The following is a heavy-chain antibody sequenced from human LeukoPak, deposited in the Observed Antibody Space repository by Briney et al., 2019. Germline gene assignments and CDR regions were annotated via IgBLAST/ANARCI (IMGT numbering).Heavy chain of an antibody. CDR3: ARQDCSSTSCYFDY. CDR2: INPNSGGT. J-gene: IGHJ4*02. D-gene: IGHD2-2*01. CDR1: GYTFTGYY. V-gene: IGHV1-2*02. Sequence: ASVKVSCKASGYTFTGYYMHWVRQAPGQGLEWVGWINPNSGGTNYAQKVQGRFTMTRYTSINSVYLEADSLRSDDTAVYYCARQDCSSTSCYFDYWGQGTLVTVSS.